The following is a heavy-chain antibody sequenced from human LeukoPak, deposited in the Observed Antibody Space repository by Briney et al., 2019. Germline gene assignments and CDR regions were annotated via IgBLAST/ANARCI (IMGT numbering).Heavy chain of an antibody. V-gene: IGHV1-2*02. Sequence: ASVKVSCAASGYTFTNYYLHWVRQAPGQGLEWMGWINPNTGDTNFSQRFQGRVAMTRDTSINTAYMELSGLRSDDTAVYYCARRGDAFDIWGQGTMVTVSS. CDR1: GYTFTNYY. J-gene: IGHJ3*02. CDR3: ARRGDAFDI. CDR2: INPNTGDT.